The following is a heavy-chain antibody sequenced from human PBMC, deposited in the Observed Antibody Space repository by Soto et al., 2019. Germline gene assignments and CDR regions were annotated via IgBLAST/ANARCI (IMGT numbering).Heavy chain of an antibody. D-gene: IGHD6-19*01. V-gene: IGHV1-8*01. CDR1: GYTFTSYD. CDR3: ARDTEYRSGWTARGMDV. CDR2: MNHTSGNT. Sequence: ASVKDSCKDCGYTFTSYDIHWVRQATAQGLECMGWMNHTSGNTGYEQKFQGRVTMTSNTSISTAYMELSSLRSEDTAVYYCARDTEYRSGWTARGMDVWGQGTTVTVSS. J-gene: IGHJ6*02.